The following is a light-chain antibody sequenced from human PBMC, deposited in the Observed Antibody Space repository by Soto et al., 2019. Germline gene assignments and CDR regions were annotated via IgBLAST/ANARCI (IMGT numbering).Light chain of an antibody. J-gene: IGLJ2*01. Sequence: QSVLTQPPSVSGATGQRVTISCTGSSSNVGAPYDVHWYQQLPGAAPKLLIYGNSNRPSGVPERFSGSKSGTSASLAITGIQAEDEADYYCQSYDSSLRGSVFGGGTKLTFL. V-gene: IGLV1-40*01. CDR2: GNS. CDR3: QSYDSSLRGSV. CDR1: SSNVGAPYD.